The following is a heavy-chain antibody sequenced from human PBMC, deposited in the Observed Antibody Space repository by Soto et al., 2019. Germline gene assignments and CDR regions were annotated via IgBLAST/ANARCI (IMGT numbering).Heavy chain of an antibody. CDR3: ARANGDYHYYYYGMDV. J-gene: IGHJ6*02. Sequence: SETLSLTCTVSGGSISSYYWSWIRQPPGKGLEWIGYIYYSGSTNYNPSLKSRVTISVDTSKNQFSLKLSSVTAADTAVYYCARANGDYHYYYYGMDVWGQGTTVTVSS. D-gene: IGHD4-17*01. CDR2: IYYSGST. CDR1: GGSISSYY. V-gene: IGHV4-59*01.